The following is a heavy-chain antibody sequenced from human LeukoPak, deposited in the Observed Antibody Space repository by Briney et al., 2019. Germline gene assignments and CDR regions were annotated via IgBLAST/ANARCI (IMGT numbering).Heavy chain of an antibody. D-gene: IGHD6-13*01. CDR2: FKTSGST. CDR3: ARARAAAAIDY. V-gene: IGHV4-61*02. Sequence: SETLSLTCTVSGGSISSGSYYWSWIRQPAGKGLEWIGRFKTSGSTNYNASLTSRVTISVDMSKNQFSLKLSSVTAADTAVYYCARARAAAAIDYWGQGTLVTVSS. J-gene: IGHJ4*02. CDR1: GGSISSGSYY.